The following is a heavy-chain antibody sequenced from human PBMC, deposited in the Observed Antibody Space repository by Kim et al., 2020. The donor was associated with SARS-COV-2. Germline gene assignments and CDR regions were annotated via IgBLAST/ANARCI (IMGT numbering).Heavy chain of an antibody. CDR3: ARNYGYGSGSFYSY. D-gene: IGHD3-10*01. J-gene: IGHJ4*02. Sequence: SETLSLTCTVSGDPIGSYYWTWIRQPPGKGLEWIGDIYYTESTNYYPSLKSRVAISVDTSKNQFSLKLSSVTAADTAVYYCARNYGYGSGSFYSYWGQGILVTVSS. V-gene: IGHV4-59*08. CDR1: GDPIGSYY. CDR2: IYYTEST.